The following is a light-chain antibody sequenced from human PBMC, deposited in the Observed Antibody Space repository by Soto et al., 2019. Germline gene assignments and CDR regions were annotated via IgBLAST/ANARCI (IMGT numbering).Light chain of an antibody. CDR3: QSYDNSLSGFYV. Sequence: QSVLTQPPSVSGAPGQRVTISCTGSSSNIGAGYDVLWYQQLPGTAPKLLIYGNSNRPSGVPDRFSGSKSGTSASLAITGLQAEDEADYYCQSYDNSLSGFYVFGTGTKLTVL. V-gene: IGLV1-40*01. J-gene: IGLJ1*01. CDR1: SSNIGAGYD. CDR2: GNS.